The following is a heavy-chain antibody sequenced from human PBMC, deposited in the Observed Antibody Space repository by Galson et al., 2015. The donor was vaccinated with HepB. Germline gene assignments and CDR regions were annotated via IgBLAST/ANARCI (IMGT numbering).Heavy chain of an antibody. CDR2: IIPIFDTV. CDR3: ARIRRYNYGYLKPQVSYGMDV. Sequence: SVKVSCKASGGTFSRHVINWVRQAPGQGLEWMGGIIPIFDTVNSAQKFQGRVTITADESARTVYMELRSLRSEDTAVYYCARIRRYNYGYLKPQVSYGMDVWGQGTTVTVS. V-gene: IGHV1-69*13. J-gene: IGHJ6*02. D-gene: IGHD5-18*01. CDR1: GGTFSRHV.